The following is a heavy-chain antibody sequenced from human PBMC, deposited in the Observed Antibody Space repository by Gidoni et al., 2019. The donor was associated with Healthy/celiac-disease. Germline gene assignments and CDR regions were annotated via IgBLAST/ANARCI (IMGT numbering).Heavy chain of an antibody. D-gene: IGHD3-22*01. CDR2: INNSGST. V-gene: IGHV4-34*01. CDR3: ASFSDSSGYPVDY. J-gene: IGHJ4*02. Sequence: QVQLPQWGAGLLKPSETLSLTCAVYGGSFSGYYWGWIRQPPGKGLEWIGEINNSGSTNYNPSLKSRVTISVDTSKNQFSLKLSSVTAADTAVYYCASFSDSSGYPVDYWGQGTLVTVSS. CDR1: GGSFSGYY.